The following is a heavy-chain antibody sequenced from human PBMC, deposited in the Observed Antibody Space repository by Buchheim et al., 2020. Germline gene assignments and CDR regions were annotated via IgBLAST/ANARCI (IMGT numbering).Heavy chain of an antibody. CDR3: ANNHSSSSGGYYYGMDV. CDR1: GFTFSSYG. V-gene: IGHV3-30*18. Sequence: QVQLVESGGGVVQPGRSLRLSCAASGFTFSSYGMHWVRQAPGKGLEWVAVISYDGSNKYYADSVKGRFTTSRDNSKNTLYLQMNSLRAENTAVYYWANNHSSSSGGYYYGMDVWGQETT. CDR2: ISYDGSNK. D-gene: IGHD6-6*01. J-gene: IGHJ6*02.